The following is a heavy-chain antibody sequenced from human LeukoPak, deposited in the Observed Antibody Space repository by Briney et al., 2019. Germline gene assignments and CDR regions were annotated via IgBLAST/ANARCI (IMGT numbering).Heavy chain of an antibody. J-gene: IGHJ4*02. CDR1: GFTFDDYA. Sequence: GGSLRLSCAASGFTFDDYAMHWVRQAPGKGLEWVSGISWNSGSIGYADSVKGRFPFSRTNPKTSRYLKMTSLRAEDIACIYLDSWYLRYWGFFEGRFTISRDNAKNSLYLQMNSLRAEDTALYYCAKDRRTGGRGTFDYWGQGTLVTVSS. V-gene: IGHV3-9*03. CDR2: ISWNSGSI. D-gene: IGHD2-2*03. CDR3: DSWYLRYWGFFEGRFTISRDNAKNSLYLQMNSLRAEDTALYYCAKDRRTGGRGTFDY.